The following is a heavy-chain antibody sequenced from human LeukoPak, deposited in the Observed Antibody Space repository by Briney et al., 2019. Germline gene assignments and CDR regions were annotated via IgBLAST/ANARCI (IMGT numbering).Heavy chain of an antibody. CDR3: ARQYSSGWYAVNWFDP. CDR2: IYYSGST. D-gene: IGHD6-19*01. CDR1: GGSISSYY. V-gene: IGHV4-59*08. J-gene: IGHJ5*02. Sequence: SETLSLTCTVSGGSISSYYWSWIRQPPGKGLEWIGYIYYSGSTNYNPSLKSRVTISVDTSKNQFSLKLSSVTAADTAVYYCARQYSSGWYAVNWFDPWGQGTLVTVSS.